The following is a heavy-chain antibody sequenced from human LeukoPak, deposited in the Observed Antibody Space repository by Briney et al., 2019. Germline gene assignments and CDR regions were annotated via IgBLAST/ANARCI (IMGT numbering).Heavy chain of an antibody. J-gene: IGHJ4*02. CDR3: AKDRRLADFDY. CDR1: GFTFSSYG. Sequence: GGTLRLSCTASGFTFSSYGMNWVRQAPGKGLEWVSGITGRGENIYYAGSVKGRFTISRDNSKNTLYLQMNSLRAEDTAVYYWAKDRRLADFDYGGQGTLVTVSS. V-gene: IGHV3-23*01. CDR2: ITGRGENI. D-gene: IGHD6-25*01.